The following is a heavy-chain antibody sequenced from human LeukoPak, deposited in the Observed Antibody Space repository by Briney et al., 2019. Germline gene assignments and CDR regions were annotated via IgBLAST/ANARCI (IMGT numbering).Heavy chain of an antibody. CDR2: ISWNSGSI. CDR3: AKALEFGDASDI. CDR1: GFTFDDYA. Sequence: GGSLRLSCAASGFTFDDYAMHWVRQAPGKGLEWVSGISWNSGSIGYADSVKGRFTISRDNAKNSLYLQMNSLRAEDTALYYCAKALEFGDASDIWGQGTMVTVSS. J-gene: IGHJ3*02. D-gene: IGHD3-10*01. V-gene: IGHV3-9*01.